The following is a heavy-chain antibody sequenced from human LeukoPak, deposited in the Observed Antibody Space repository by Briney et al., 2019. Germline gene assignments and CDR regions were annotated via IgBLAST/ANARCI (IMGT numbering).Heavy chain of an antibody. CDR1: GYTFTGYY. J-gene: IGHJ4*02. V-gene: IGHV1-18*04. D-gene: IGHD2-21*02. CDR3: ARDPGQAYCGGDCSPYYFDS. Sequence: ASVKVSCKASGYTFTGYYIHWVRQAPGQGLEWMGWISAYLGNTNYAQKFQGRVTLTTDTSTNTAYMELRSLRSDDTAMFYCARDPGQAYCGGDCSPYYFDSWGQGTLVTVSS. CDR2: ISAYLGNT.